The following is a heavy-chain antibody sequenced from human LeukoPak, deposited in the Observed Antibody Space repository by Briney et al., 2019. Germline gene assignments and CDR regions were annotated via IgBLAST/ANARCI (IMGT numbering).Heavy chain of an antibody. D-gene: IGHD6-6*01. Sequence: GGSLRLPCAASGFTFSNYAMSWVRQAPGKGLEWVSAIRDSGGSTDYTDSVKGRFTISRDNSKNTLYLQMNSLRAEDTAVYYCAKDLSSSSSGKFVSWGQGTLVTVSS. CDR3: AKDLSSSSSGKFVS. CDR1: GFTFSNYA. V-gene: IGHV3-23*01. J-gene: IGHJ4*02. CDR2: IRDSGGST.